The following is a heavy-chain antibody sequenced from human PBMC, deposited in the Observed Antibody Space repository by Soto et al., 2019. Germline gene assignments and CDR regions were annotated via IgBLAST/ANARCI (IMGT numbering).Heavy chain of an antibody. CDR2: ISSSSSYI. CDR3: ARGNTAQGGDY. V-gene: IGHV3-21*01. CDR1: GFTFSSYT. J-gene: IGHJ4*02. D-gene: IGHD5-18*01. Sequence: GGSLRLSCAASGFTFSSYTMNWVRQAPGKGLEWVSSISSSSSYIYYADSVKGRFTISRDNAKNSLYLQMNSLRAEDTAVYYCARGNTAQGGDYWGQGTLVTVSS.